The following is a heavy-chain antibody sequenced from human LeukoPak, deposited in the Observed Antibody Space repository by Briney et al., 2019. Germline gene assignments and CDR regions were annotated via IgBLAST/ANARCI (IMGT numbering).Heavy chain of an antibody. CDR3: ARIRCSPGDGSCYNY. Sequence: SETLSLTCGVRGVSFSGNNWSWIRQSPGQGLEWIGEIYQTKYTTYNPSLKSRVTIWADTSVNQLSLTVTSVTAADTAIYYCARIRCSPGDGSCYNYWGRGTLVTVSS. CDR2: IYQTKYT. D-gene: IGHD3-10*01. V-gene: IGHV4-34*01. J-gene: IGHJ4*02. CDR1: GVSFSGNN.